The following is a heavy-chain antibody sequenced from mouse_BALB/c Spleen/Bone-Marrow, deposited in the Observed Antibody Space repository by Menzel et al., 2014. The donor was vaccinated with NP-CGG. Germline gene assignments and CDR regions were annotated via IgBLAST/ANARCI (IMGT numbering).Heavy chain of an antibody. CDR3: ARGAYGNYFAWFAY. CDR2: IRNKANGYTT. CDR1: GFTFTDYY. V-gene: IGHV7-3*02. Sequence: EVQGVESGGGLVQPGGSLRLSCATSGFTFTDYYMSWVRQPPGKALEWLGFIRNKANGYTTEYSASVKGRFTISRDNSQSILYLQMNTLRAEDSATYYCARGAYGNYFAWFAYWGQGTLVTVSA. J-gene: IGHJ3*01. D-gene: IGHD2-1*01.